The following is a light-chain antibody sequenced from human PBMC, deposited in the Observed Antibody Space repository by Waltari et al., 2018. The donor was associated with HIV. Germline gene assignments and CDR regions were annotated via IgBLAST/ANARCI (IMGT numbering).Light chain of an antibody. CDR2: AAS. CDR1: QDISNW. Sequence: DIQMTQSPSSVSVSVGDSVTITCRASQDISNWLAWYQKKPGKAPELLIYAASRLQTGVPSRFSGSGSGTEFTLTISSLQPEDFATYFCQQANTYLSLAFGGGTKVEI. V-gene: IGKV1-12*02. J-gene: IGKJ4*01. CDR3: QQANTYLSLA.